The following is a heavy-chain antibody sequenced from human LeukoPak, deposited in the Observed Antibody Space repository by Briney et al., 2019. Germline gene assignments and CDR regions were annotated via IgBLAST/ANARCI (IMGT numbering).Heavy chain of an antibody. V-gene: IGHV4-30-4*01. J-gene: IGHJ4*02. D-gene: IGHD3-10*01. CDR3: AREGYYGSGSYSPTDY. Sequence: SETLSLTCTVSGGSISSGDYYWSWIRQPPGKGLEWIGYIYYSGSTYYNPSLKSRVTISADTSKNQFSLKLSSVTAADTAVYYCAREGYYGSGSYSPTDYWGQGTLVTVSS. CDR1: GGSISSGDYY. CDR2: IYYSGST.